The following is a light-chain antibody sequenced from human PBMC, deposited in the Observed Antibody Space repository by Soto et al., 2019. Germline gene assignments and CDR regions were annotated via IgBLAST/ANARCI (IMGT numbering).Light chain of an antibody. J-gene: IGKJ2*01. CDR2: AAS. CDR1: QDINNY. V-gene: IGKV1-27*01. CDR3: QKYNSAPHT. Sequence: DIQMTQSPSSLSASVGDRVIITCRASQDINNYLAWYQLQPGKVPKLLIYAASSLQSGVPSRFSGSGSGTDFTLTITGLQPEDVATYYCQKYNSAPHTFGQETKLEIK.